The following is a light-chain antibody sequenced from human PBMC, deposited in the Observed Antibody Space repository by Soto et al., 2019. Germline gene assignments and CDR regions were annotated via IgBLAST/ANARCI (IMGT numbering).Light chain of an antibody. Sequence: EIVLTQGSVTLSLSRGRRATLACTASQSVSSSYLAWYQQKPGQAPRLLIYDASSRATGIPDRFSGSGSGTDFTLTISRLEPEDFAVYYCQQYGNSPITFGGGPKVDI. CDR3: QQYGNSPIT. CDR2: DAS. J-gene: IGKJ4*01. CDR1: QSVSSSY. V-gene: IGKV3-20*01.